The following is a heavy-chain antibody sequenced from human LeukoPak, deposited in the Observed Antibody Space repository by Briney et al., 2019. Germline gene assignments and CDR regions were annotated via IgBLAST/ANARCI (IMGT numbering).Heavy chain of an antibody. CDR3: ATTPSSGEPNH. CDR2: FYYSGST. Sequence: PSETLSLIFTVSGGSISSHYWSWIRQPPGKGLEWIGYFYYSGSTNYNPSLKSRATISVDTSKNQFSLQLNSVTAADTAVYYCATTPSSGEPNHWGQGTLVTVSS. D-gene: IGHD3-16*01. J-gene: IGHJ4*02. V-gene: IGHV4-59*11. CDR1: GGSISSHY.